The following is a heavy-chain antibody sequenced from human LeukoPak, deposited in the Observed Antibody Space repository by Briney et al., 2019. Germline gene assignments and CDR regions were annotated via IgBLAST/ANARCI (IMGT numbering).Heavy chain of an antibody. CDR2: IIGRGGSS. Sequence: GGSLRLSCAASGFTFNNFALSWVRQAPEKGLEWVATIIGRGGSSSHAASVRGRFTISRDNSNNTLYLHMSSLRADDTAVYYCAKHPGPYGGNPFNSWGLGMLVTVSS. CDR3: AKHPGPYGGNPFNS. V-gene: IGHV3-23*01. CDR1: GFTFNNFA. J-gene: IGHJ4*02. D-gene: IGHD4-23*01.